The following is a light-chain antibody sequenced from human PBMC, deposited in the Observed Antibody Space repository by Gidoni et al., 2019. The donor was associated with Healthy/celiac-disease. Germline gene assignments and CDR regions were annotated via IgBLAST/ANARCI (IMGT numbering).Light chain of an antibody. CDR2: DAS. CDR3: QQRSNWLT. V-gene: IGKV3-11*01. J-gene: IGKJ4*01. CDR1: QSVSSY. Sequence: EIVLTQAPATLSLSQGERATLSCSASQSVSSYLAWYQQKPGQAPSPLLYDASNMAPGIPARFSGSGSGPDFTLTNRSLEPEDFAVYYCQQRSNWLTFGGGTKVELK.